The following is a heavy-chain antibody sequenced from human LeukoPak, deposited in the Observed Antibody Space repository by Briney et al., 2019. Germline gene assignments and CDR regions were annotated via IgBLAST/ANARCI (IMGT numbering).Heavy chain of an antibody. CDR3: ARSAGAAPYAFDI. Sequence: GESLKISCKGSGYSFTSYWIGWVRQLPGKGLEWMGIIYPGDSDTRYSPSFQGQVTISADKSISAAYLQWSSLKASDTAMYYCARSAGAAPYAFDIWGQGTMVTVSS. CDR2: IYPGDSDT. CDR1: GYSFTSYW. V-gene: IGHV5-51*01. D-gene: IGHD6-6*01. J-gene: IGHJ3*02.